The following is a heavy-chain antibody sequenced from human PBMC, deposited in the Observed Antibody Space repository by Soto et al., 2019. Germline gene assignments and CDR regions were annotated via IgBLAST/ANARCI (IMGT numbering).Heavy chain of an antibody. D-gene: IGHD3-22*01. J-gene: IGHJ4*02. V-gene: IGHV3-30-3*01. Sequence: PGGAPRLSCAASGFTFSSYAMHWGRPAPGKGVEGGAVISYDGSNKYYADSVKGRFTISRENSKNTLYLQMNSLRAEDTAVYYCARDPASSYYYDGSGYYGYFDYWGQGTLVTVS. CDR1: GFTFSSYA. CDR2: ISYDGSNK. CDR3: ARDPASSYYYDGSGYYGYFDY.